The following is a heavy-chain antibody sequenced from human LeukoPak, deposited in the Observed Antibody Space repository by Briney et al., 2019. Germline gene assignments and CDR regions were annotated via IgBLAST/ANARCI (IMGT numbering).Heavy chain of an antibody. D-gene: IGHD5-12*01. CDR1: GFTFNNYA. J-gene: IGHJ4*02. CDR3: ARGDPYSGYDYDY. CDR2: ISDGGTT. Sequence: PGGSLRLSCAASGFTFNNYAFNWVRQPPGKGLEWVSGISDGGTTYYADSVKGRFTISRDNAKNSLYLQMNSLRAEDTAFYYCARGDPYSGYDYDYWGRGVLVPVSS. V-gene: IGHV3-20*04.